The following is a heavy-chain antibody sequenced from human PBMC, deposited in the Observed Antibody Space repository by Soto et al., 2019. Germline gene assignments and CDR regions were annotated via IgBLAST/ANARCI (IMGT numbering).Heavy chain of an antibody. D-gene: IGHD7-27*01. CDR1: GGTFNSFG. J-gene: IGHJ4*02. CDR3: AIEVWGRGGYYLDS. Sequence: QVHVVQSGAEVKKPGSSVKVTCKAFGGTFNSFGINWVRQAPGQGLEWMGGIIPVVGTTKYAQKCRDRFTLVADASTSTSNMELSSLTSDDTAVYYCAIEVWGRGGYYLDSWGQGTLVTFSS. CDR2: IIPVVGTT. V-gene: IGHV1-69*01.